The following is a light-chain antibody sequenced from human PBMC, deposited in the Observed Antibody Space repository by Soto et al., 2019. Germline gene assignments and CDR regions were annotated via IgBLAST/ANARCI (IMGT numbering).Light chain of an antibody. V-gene: IGLV2-14*01. CDR1: SSDVGRYNY. J-gene: IGLJ2*01. Sequence: QSALTQPASVSGSPGQSITISCTGTSSDVGRYNYVSWYQQHPGKAPKLMIYAVNNRPSGVSDRFSGSKSGNTASLTISGLQAEDEADYYCSSYTGSTTLVVFGGGTMVTVL. CDR3: SSYTGSTTLVV. CDR2: AVN.